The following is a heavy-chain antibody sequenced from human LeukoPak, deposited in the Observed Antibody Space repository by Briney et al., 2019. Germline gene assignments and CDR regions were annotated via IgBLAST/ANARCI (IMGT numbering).Heavy chain of an antibody. CDR3: ARINFNPDY. J-gene: IGHJ4*02. D-gene: IGHD1-14*01. CDR1: GGSISSYY. CDR2: VHHSGAT. Sequence: SETLSLTCTVSGGSISSYYWSWIRQPPGKGLEWIGSVHHSGATYYNPSLNSRLTISADTSKNQFSLKMDSVTAADTAVYYCARINFNPDYWGQGTLVSVSS. V-gene: IGHV4-4*09.